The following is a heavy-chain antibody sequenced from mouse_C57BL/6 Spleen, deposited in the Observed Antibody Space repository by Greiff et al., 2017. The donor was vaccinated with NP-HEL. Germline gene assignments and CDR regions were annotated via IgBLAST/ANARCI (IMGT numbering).Heavy chain of an antibody. CDR3: ARSGDYYGSSYGY. CDR1: GYTFTSYW. J-gene: IGHJ2*01. V-gene: IGHV1-55*01. Sequence: VQLQQPGAELVKPGASVKMSCKASGYTFTSYWITWVKQRPGQGLEWIGDIYPGSGSTNYNEKFKSKATLTVDTSSSTAYMQLSSLTSEDSAVYYCARSGDYYGSSYGYWGQGTTLTVSS. D-gene: IGHD1-1*01. CDR2: IYPGSGST.